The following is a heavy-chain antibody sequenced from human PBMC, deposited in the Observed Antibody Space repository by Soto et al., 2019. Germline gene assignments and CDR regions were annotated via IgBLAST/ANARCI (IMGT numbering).Heavy chain of an antibody. Sequence: QLQLQESGPGLVKPSETLSLICSVSGGSISNSRYYWGWIRQPPGNELEWIGHIYFSGSTYHNPSLTSRVTMSVDTSKIQFSLKLASVTAADADVYFCAGHPNPTVTVVTALPDSWGQVTPVTVSS. J-gene: IGHJ4*02. D-gene: IGHD2-21*02. CDR1: GGSISNSRYY. CDR2: IYFSGST. CDR3: AGHPNPTVTVVTALPDS. V-gene: IGHV4-39*01.